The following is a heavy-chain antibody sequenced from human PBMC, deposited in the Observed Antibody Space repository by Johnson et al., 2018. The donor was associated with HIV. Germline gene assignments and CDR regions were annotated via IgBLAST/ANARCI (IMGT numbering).Heavy chain of an antibody. D-gene: IGHD1-26*01. J-gene: IGHJ3*02. V-gene: IGHV3-11*04. CDR2: ISSSGTTI. CDR3: ARDGKVGATPRRAFDI. CDR1: GFTFSDYY. Sequence: QVQLVESGGGLVQPGGSLRLSCAASGFTFSDYYMSWIRQAPGKGLAWVSYISSSGTTIYYADSVKGRFTISRDNAKNTLYLQMNSLRAEDTAVYYCARDGKVGATPRRAFDIWGQGTMVTVSS.